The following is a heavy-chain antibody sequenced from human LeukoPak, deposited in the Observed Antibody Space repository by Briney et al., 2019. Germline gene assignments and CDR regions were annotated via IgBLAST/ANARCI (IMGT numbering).Heavy chain of an antibody. V-gene: IGHV4-39*01. Sequence: SETLSLTCTVSGGSVSSGSYFWGWIRQPPGRGLEWIGNIYHSGSTYYSPSLKSRVTISVDTSKNQFSLKLSSVTAADTAVYYCARVDYYNSSGYYLDYWGQGTLVTVSS. D-gene: IGHD3-22*01. CDR3: ARVDYYNSSGYYLDY. J-gene: IGHJ4*02. CDR2: IYHSGST. CDR1: GGSVSSGSYF.